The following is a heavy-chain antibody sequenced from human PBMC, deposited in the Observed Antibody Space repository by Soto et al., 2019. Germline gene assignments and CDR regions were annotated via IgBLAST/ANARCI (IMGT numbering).Heavy chain of an antibody. V-gene: IGHV4-59*01. CDR1: GGSISSYY. Sequence: SETLSLTCTVSGGSISSYYWSWIRQPPGKGLEWIGYIYYSGSTNYNPSLKSRVTISVDTSKNQFSLKLSSVTAADTAVYYCARVWNTVANDYWGQGTLVTVSS. CDR3: ARVWNTVANDY. CDR2: IYYSGST. D-gene: IGHD4-17*01. J-gene: IGHJ4*02.